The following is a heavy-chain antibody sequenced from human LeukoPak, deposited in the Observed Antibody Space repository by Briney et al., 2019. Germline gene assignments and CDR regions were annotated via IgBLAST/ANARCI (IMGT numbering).Heavy chain of an antibody. Sequence: GGSLRLSCAASGFTFSRDSMHWVRQSPGKGLVWLSRINPDGSTTNYADSVKGRFTISRDNAKNTLYLQMNSLRAEDTAVYYCAKAGGYSNGWIDYWGQGTLVTVSS. CDR3: AKAGGYSNGWIDY. V-gene: IGHV3-74*01. CDR1: GFTFSRDS. D-gene: IGHD6-19*01. CDR2: INPDGSTT. J-gene: IGHJ4*02.